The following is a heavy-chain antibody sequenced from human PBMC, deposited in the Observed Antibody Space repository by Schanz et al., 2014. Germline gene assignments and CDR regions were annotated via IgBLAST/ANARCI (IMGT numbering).Heavy chain of an antibody. CDR3: ARPALWFGDNCFDP. Sequence: EVQLVESGGGLVQPGGSLRLSCGSSGFTFSSYWMHWVRQVPGKGLVWVSRIKSDGSSTSYADSVKGRFTISRDNAKNTLYLQMNSLRAEDTAVYYCARPALWFGDNCFDPWGQGTLVNVSS. J-gene: IGHJ5*02. CDR2: IKSDGSST. V-gene: IGHV3-74*01. D-gene: IGHD3-10*01. CDR1: GFTFSSYW.